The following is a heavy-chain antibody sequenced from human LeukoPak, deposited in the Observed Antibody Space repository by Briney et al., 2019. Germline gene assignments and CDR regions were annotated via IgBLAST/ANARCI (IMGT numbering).Heavy chain of an antibody. Sequence: GESLKISCEGSGYSFTSYWIGWVRQMPGKGLEWMGIIYPGDSDTRYSPSFQGQVTISADKSISTAYLQWSSLKASDTAMYYRARSYYYGSGSYFIFDYWGQGTLVTVSS. CDR2: IYPGDSDT. V-gene: IGHV5-51*01. D-gene: IGHD3-10*01. CDR1: GYSFTSYW. CDR3: ARSYYYGSGSYFIFDY. J-gene: IGHJ4*02.